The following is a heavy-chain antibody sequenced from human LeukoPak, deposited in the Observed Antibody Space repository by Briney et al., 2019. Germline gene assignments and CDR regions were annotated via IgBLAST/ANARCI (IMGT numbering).Heavy chain of an antibody. Sequence: PGGSLRLSCAASGFTFSSYAMSWVRQAPGKGLEWVSMIYSDGTIHYVDSVKGCFTISRDASKITLHLQMISLRVEDTAMYFCARWLCNDVNCYYDYWGQGTLVTVSS. CDR1: GFTFSSYA. J-gene: IGHJ4*02. D-gene: IGHD2-21*01. CDR2: IYSDGTI. V-gene: IGHV3-23*03. CDR3: ARWLCNDVNCYYDY.